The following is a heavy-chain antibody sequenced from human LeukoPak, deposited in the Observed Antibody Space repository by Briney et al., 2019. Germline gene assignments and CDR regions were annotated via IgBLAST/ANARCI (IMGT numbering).Heavy chain of an antibody. CDR1: GFTFSSYW. D-gene: IGHD3-10*01. CDR3: ARGRRGVGQQGAFDI. J-gene: IGHJ3*02. Sequence: GGSLRLSCAASGFTFSSYWMSWVRQAPGKGLEWVANIKQDGSEKYYVDSVKGRFTISRDNAKNSLYLQMNSLRAEDTAVYYCARGRRGVGQQGAFDIWGQGTMVTVSS. CDR2: IKQDGSEK. V-gene: IGHV3-7*01.